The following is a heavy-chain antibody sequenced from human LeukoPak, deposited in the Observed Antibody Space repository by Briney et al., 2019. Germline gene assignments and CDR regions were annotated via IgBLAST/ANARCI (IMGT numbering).Heavy chain of an antibody. J-gene: IGHJ5*02. CDR2: IYYSGST. CDR1: GGSISSGDYY. V-gene: IGHV4-30-4*08. D-gene: IGHD2-15*01. Sequence: SQTLSLTCTVSGGSISSGDYYWSWIRQPPGKGLEWIGYIYYSGSTYYNPSLKSRVTISVDTSKNQFSLKLSSVTAADTAVYYCARRYCSGGSCFSQRNWFDPWGQGTLVTVSS. CDR3: ARRYCSGGSCFSQRNWFDP.